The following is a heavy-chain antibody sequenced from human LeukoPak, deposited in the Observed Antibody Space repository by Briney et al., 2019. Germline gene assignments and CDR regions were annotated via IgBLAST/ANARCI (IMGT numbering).Heavy chain of an antibody. CDR1: GFIFNSFG. CDR3: AKEGAGGSSYYFES. CDR2: ISYDGSNT. D-gene: IGHD2-15*01. Sequence: GGSLRLSCAASGFIFNSFGMYWVRQAPGKGLEWVAVISYDGSNTYYVAPVKGRFTISRDNSKNTLYLQMNSLTTEDTAVYYCAKEGAGGSSYYFESWGQGTPVTVSS. V-gene: IGHV3-30*18. J-gene: IGHJ4*02.